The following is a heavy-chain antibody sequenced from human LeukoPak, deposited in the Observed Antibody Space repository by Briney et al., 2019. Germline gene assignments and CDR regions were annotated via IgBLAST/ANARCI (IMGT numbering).Heavy chain of an antibody. CDR3: ARAESEVVIFDY. CDR2: INPSGGST. CDR1: GYTFTSYY. V-gene: IGHV1-46*01. Sequence: GASVTVSCKASGYTFTSYYMHWVRQAPGQGLEWMGIINPSGGSTSYAQKFQGRVTMTRDTSTSTVYMELSSLRSEDTAVYYCARAESEVVIFDYWGQGTLVTVSS. D-gene: IGHD3-22*01. J-gene: IGHJ4*02.